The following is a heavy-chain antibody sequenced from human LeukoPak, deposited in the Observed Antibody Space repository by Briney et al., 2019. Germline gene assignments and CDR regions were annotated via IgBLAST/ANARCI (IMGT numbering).Heavy chain of an antibody. J-gene: IGHJ6*02. D-gene: IGHD2-2*01. CDR3: ARSGYCSSTSCGGIYYYGMDV. CDR1: GGTFSSYG. CDR2: ISAYNGNT. Sequence: ASVKVSCKASGGTFSSYGISWVRQAPGQGLEWMGWISAYNGNTNYAQKLQGRVTMTTDTSTSTAYMELRSLRSDDTAVYYCARSGYCSSTSCGGIYYYGMDVWGQGTTVTVSS. V-gene: IGHV1-18*01.